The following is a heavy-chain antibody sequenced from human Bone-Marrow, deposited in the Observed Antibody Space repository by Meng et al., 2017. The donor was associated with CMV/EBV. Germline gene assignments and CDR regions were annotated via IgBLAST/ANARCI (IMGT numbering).Heavy chain of an antibody. CDR1: GFTFSGYG. CDR3: VRGVYSSPNYYGMDV. J-gene: IGHJ6*02. Sequence: GESLKISCAASGFTFSGYGMNWVRQAPGKGLEWVSSITSGSSYRYYADSVKGRFTISRDNAKNPLFLQMNSLRAEDTAVYYCVRGVYSSPNYYGMDVWGQGTTVTVSS. D-gene: IGHD3-22*01. V-gene: IGHV3-21*01. CDR2: ITSGSSYR.